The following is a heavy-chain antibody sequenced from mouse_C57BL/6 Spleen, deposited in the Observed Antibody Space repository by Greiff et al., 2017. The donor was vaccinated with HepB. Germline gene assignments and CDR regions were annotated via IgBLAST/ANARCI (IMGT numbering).Heavy chain of an antibody. J-gene: IGHJ4*01. V-gene: IGHV2-9-1*01. CDR3: AAWVYYAMDY. CDR2: IWTGGGT. CDR1: GFSFTSYA. D-gene: IGHD4-1*01. Sequence: VHLVESGPGLVAPSQSLSITCTVSGFSFTSYAISWVRQPPGKGLEWLGVIWTGGGTNYNSALKSRLSISKDNSKSQVFLKMNSLQTDDTARYYCAAWVYYAMDYWGQGTSVTVSS.